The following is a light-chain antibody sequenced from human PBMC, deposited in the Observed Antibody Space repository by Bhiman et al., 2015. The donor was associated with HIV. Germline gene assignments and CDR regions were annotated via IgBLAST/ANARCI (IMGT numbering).Light chain of an antibody. CDR1: NLGRKS. V-gene: IGLV3-9*01. J-gene: IGLJ2*01. Sequence: SYELTQAPSVSVAPGKTASISCGGNNLGRKSVHWYQQKPGQAPVLVIYRDSIRPSGIPERFSGSNSGNTATLTISRAQAGDEADYYCQVWDSSTRVVFGGGTKLTVL. CDR2: RDS. CDR3: QVWDSSTRVV.